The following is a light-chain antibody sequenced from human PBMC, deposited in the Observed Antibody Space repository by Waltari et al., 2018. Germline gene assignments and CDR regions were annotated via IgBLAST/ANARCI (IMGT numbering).Light chain of an antibody. V-gene: IGLV4-69*01. CDR1: GESSAYA. CDR2: VNSDGSH. J-gene: IGLJ3*02. CDR3: QTWGTGIQV. Sequence: LVLTQSPSASASLGASVRLTCSPPGESSAYAVAGHQQQPLKGPRYLLTVNSDGSHKKGDGISQRFSGSSSDLDRYLIISRLQSDDEADYFCQTWGTGIQVFGSGTKLTVL.